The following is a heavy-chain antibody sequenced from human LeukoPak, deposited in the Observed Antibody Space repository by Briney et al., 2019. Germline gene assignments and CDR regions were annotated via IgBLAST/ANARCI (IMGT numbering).Heavy chain of an antibody. CDR3: VRAGWELDY. D-gene: IGHD1-26*01. CDR2: IKEDGSEK. V-gene: IGHV3-7*01. J-gene: IGHJ4*02. Sequence: GGSLRLSCAASGFTFSSYWMSWVRQAPGKGLEWVAHIKEDGSEKYYVDSVKGRFTISRDDAKNSLYLQMNSLRTEDTAVYYCVRAGWELDYWGQGTPVTVSS. CDR1: GFTFSSYW.